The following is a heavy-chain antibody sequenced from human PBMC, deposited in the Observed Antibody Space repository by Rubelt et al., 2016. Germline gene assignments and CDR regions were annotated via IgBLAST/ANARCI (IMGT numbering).Heavy chain of an antibody. Sequence: QVQLVQSGAEVKKPGASVKVSCKASGYTFTSYYIHWVRQAPGQGFEWMGFINPSGGSTSYGQDFQAGVTMTREMSTSTVYMELSSLKSEDTAVYYCATNVASGWPNWGQGTLVTVSS. V-gene: IGHV1-46*01. CDR2: INPSGGST. J-gene: IGHJ4*02. CDR1: GYTFTSYY. CDR3: ATNVASGWPN. D-gene: IGHD6-19*01.